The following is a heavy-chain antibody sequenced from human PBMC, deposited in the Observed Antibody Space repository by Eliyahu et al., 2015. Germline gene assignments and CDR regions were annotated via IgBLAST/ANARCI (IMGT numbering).Heavy chain of an antibody. D-gene: IGHD3-10*01. Sequence: EVQLVESGGGLVKPGGSLRLSCAASGFTFSSYSMXWVRQAPGKGLEXXSSISSSSSYIYYADSVKDRFTISRDNAKNSLYLQMNSLRAEDTAVYYCARMDGSGQNWGQGTLVTVSS. CDR2: ISSSSSYI. CDR1: GFTFSSYS. CDR3: ARMDGSGQN. J-gene: IGHJ4*02. V-gene: IGHV3-21*01.